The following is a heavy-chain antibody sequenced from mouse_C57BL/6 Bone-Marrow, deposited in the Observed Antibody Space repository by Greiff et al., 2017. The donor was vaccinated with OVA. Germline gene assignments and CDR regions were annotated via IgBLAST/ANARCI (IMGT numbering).Heavy chain of an antibody. Sequence: DVKLVESGGGLVQPGGSLSLSCAASGFTFTDYYMSWVRQPPGKALEWLGFIRNKANGYTTEYSASVKGRFTISRDNSQSILYLQMNALRAEDSATYYCARYIQPSSTVVEAMDYWGQGTSVTVSS. CDR2: IRNKANGYTT. J-gene: IGHJ4*01. D-gene: IGHD1-1*01. CDR3: ARYIQPSSTVVEAMDY. V-gene: IGHV7-3*01. CDR1: GFTFTDYY.